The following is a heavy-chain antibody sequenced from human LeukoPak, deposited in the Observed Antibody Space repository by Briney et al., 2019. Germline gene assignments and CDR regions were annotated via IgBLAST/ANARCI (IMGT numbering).Heavy chain of an antibody. CDR1: GGSISSYY. Sequence: SETLSLTCTVSGGSISSYYWSWIRQPPGKGLEWIGRIYTSGSTNYTPSLKSRVTMSVVTSKNQFSLKLSSVTAADTAVYYCARSVAKKDTLGPGRAFDIWGQGIMVTVSS. V-gene: IGHV4-4*07. J-gene: IGHJ3*02. CDR3: ARSVAKKDTLGPGRAFDI. CDR2: IYTSGST. D-gene: IGHD2-15*01.